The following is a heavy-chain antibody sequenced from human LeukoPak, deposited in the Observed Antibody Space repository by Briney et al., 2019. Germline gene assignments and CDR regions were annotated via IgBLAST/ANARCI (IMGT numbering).Heavy chain of an antibody. CDR2: MNPNSGKT. CDR1: GYTFTSYD. J-gene: IGHJ6*03. V-gene: IGHV1-8*03. Sequence: ASVKVSCKASGYTFTSYDINWVRQATGQGLEWMGWMNPNSGKTGYAQKLQGRVTITRNTSITTAYMELSSLRSEDTAVYYCARGELRSRITIFGVATRPTYYYMDVWGKGTTVTVSS. CDR3: ARGELRSRITIFGVATRPTYYYMDV. D-gene: IGHD3-3*01.